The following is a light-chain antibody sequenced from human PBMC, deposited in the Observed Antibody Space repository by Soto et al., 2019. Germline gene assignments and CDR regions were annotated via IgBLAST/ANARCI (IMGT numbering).Light chain of an antibody. CDR2: SND. Sequence: QSVLTQPPSASGTPGQRVTISCSGSGSNIGSHTVSWYQQLPGTAPNLLIYSNDQRPSGVPDRFSGSKSGTSASLAISGLQSEDEADYYCAAWDDSLSGAAFGGGTQLTVL. CDR1: GSNIGSHT. V-gene: IGLV1-44*01. CDR3: AAWDDSLSGAA. J-gene: IGLJ7*01.